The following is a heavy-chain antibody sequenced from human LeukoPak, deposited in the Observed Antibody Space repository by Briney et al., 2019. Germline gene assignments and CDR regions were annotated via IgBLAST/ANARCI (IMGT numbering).Heavy chain of an antibody. D-gene: IGHD4-17*01. CDR1: GGSISSYY. CDR3: ARLPDYGDNAFDY. CDR2: IYYSGST. Sequence: PSETLSLTCTVSGGSISSYYWSWIWQPPGKGLEWIGYIYYSGSTNYNPSLKSRVTISVDTSKNHFSLKLSSVTAADTAVYYCARLPDYGDNAFDYWGQGTLVTVSS. V-gene: IGHV4-59*08. J-gene: IGHJ4*02.